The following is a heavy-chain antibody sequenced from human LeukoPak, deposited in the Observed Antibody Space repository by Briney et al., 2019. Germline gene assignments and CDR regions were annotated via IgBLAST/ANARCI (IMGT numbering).Heavy chain of an antibody. V-gene: IGHV3-66*01. CDR3: VRWLEAPYDSSDY. J-gene: IGHJ4*02. D-gene: IGHD3-22*01. Sequence: GGSLRLSCAASGITVSSNYMTWVRQAPRKGLEWVSVIYKGGNTYYADSVKGRFTISRDNSKNTLYLQMRSLRAEDTAVYYCVRWLEAPYDSSDYWGQGNLVTVSS. CDR1: GITVSSNY. CDR2: IYKGGNT.